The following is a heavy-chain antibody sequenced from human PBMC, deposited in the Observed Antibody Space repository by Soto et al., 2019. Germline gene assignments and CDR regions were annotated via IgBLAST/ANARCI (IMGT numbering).Heavy chain of an antibody. J-gene: IGHJ4*02. CDR1: GYFFTSHY. Sequence: ASVKVSCKTSGYFFTSHYIHWLRLAPGRGLEWMGRISPNNGDTNSPQKFQGRVTMTSDTSISTAYMEMSGLRSDDTALYYCAREITYGGGSFSLGLWGQGTLVTVSS. D-gene: IGHD3-10*01. CDR3: AREITYGGGSFSLGL. CDR2: ISPNNGDT. V-gene: IGHV1-2*06.